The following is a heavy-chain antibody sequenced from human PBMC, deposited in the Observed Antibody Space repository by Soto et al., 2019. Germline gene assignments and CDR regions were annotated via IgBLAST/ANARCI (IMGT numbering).Heavy chain of an antibody. Sequence: ASVKVSCKASGGTFSSYTISWVRQAPGQGLEWMGRIIPILGIANYAQKFQGQVTVSADRSISTAYLQWSSLKASDTAMYYCARTSQPDRCFDSWGQGTLVTVSS. CDR2: IIPILGIA. CDR1: GGTFSSYT. CDR3: ARTSQPDRCFDS. D-gene: IGHD2-2*01. V-gene: IGHV1-69*02. J-gene: IGHJ4*02.